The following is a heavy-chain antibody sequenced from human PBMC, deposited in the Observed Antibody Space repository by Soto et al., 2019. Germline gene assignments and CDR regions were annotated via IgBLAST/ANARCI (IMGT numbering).Heavy chain of an antibody. V-gene: IGHV2-5*02. J-gene: IGHJ3*02. CDR1: GFSLTTSGLG. D-gene: IGHD1-26*01. Sequence: QITLKESGPTLVKPTQTLTLTCTFSGFSLTTSGLGVNWIRQPPGKALEWLALIYWDDDKVYSPSLKSRLTXTXGTSKNQVVLTMTNMDPADTATYYCAYRRSGDAFDIWGQRTMVTVSS. CDR3: AYRRSGDAFDI. CDR2: IYWDDDK.